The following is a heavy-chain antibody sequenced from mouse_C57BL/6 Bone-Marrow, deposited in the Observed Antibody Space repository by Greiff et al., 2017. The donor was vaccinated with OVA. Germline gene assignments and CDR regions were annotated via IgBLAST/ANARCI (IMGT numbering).Heavy chain of an antibody. CDR1: GYTFTSSW. CDR3: AGVLPYPDLYGPGY. D-gene: IGHD1-2*01. V-gene: IGHV1-59*01. CDR2: IDPSDSYT. Sequence: QVQLQQPGAELVRPGTSVKLSCKASGYTFTSSWMHWVKQRPGQGLEWIGVIDPSDSYTNYNQKFKGKATLTADTSSSTAYMQLSSLTSEDSAVYYGAGVLPYPDLYGPGYWGQGTTLTVSS. J-gene: IGHJ2*01.